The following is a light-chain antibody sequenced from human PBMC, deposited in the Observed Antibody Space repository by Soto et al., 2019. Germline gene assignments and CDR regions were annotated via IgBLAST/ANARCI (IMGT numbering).Light chain of an antibody. CDR1: QSITGY. J-gene: IGKJ1*01. Sequence: EIVLTQSPATLSLSPGERATLSCRASQSITGYLAWYQQKSGQVPRLLIYDSSNRATGIPARFSGSGSGTDFTLTISSLEPEDFAVYYCLQRSAWPWTFGQGTKVEI. CDR2: DSS. CDR3: LQRSAWPWT. V-gene: IGKV3-11*01.